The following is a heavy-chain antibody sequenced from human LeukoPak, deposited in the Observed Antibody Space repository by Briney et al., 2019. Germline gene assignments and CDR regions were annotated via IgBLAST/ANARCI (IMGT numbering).Heavy chain of an antibody. Sequence: QPGRSLRLSCGGSGFTFDDYAMHWVRQAPGKGLEWVSGVSWNSGARDYAESVRGRITISRDNAKNSLYLQMNSLRTEDTAFYFCARDRAYSYGYTYFDLWGRGTLVTVSS. CDR2: VSWNSGAR. CDR1: GFTFDDYA. V-gene: IGHV3-9*01. J-gene: IGHJ2*01. CDR3: ARDRAYSYGYTYFDL. D-gene: IGHD5-18*01.